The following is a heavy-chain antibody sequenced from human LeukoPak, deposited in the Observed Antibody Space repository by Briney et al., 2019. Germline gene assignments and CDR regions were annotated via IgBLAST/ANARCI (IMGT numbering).Heavy chain of an antibody. CDR3: ARDPSALATIFEFDI. V-gene: IGHV1-46*01. Sequence: ASVKVSCTASGYTFTSYYMHWVRQAPGQGLEWMGIINPSGGSTSYAQKFQGRVTMTRDTSTSTVYMELSSPRSEDTAVYYCARDPSALATIFEFDIWGQGTMVTVSS. CDR1: GYTFTSYY. CDR2: INPSGGST. J-gene: IGHJ3*02. D-gene: IGHD3-3*01.